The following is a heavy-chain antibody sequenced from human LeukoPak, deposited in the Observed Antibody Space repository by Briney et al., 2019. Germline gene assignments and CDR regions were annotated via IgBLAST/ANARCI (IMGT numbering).Heavy chain of an antibody. D-gene: IGHD5-18*01. CDR2: IYTSGST. J-gene: IGHJ4*02. CDR1: GGSISSGSYY. CDR3: ARDPGYSYGTGYFDY. Sequence: SETLSLTCTVSGGSISSGSYYWSWIRQPAGKGLEWIGRIYTSGSTNYNPSLKSRVTMSVDTSKNQFSLKLSSVTAADTAVYCCARDPGYSYGTGYFDYWGQGTLVTVSS. V-gene: IGHV4-61*02.